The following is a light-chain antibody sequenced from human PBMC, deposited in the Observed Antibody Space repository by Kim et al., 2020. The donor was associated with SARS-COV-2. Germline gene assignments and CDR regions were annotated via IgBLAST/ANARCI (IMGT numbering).Light chain of an antibody. CDR2: RNY. V-gene: IGLV1-47*01. CDR3: AAWDDSLSGVV. Sequence: QSVLTQPPSASGSPGQRVTISCSGSSSNIGSNSVYWYQQLPGTAPKLLIYRNYQRPSGVPDRFSGSKSGTSASLAISGLRSEDEADDYCAAWDDSLSGVVFGGGTQLTVL. CDR1: SSNIGSNS. J-gene: IGLJ2*01.